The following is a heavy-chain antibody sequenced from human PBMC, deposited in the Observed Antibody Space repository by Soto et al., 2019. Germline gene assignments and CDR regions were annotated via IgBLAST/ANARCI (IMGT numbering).Heavy chain of an antibody. J-gene: IGHJ3*02. CDR2: IIPIFGTA. CDR3: ARVLTYYYDSSGPEVNDAFDI. Sequence: VRQAPGQGLEWMGGIIPIFGTANYAQKFQGRVTITADESTSTAYMELSSLRSEDTAVYYCARVLTYYYDSSGPEVNDAFDIWGQGTMVTVSS. V-gene: IGHV1-69*01. D-gene: IGHD3-22*01.